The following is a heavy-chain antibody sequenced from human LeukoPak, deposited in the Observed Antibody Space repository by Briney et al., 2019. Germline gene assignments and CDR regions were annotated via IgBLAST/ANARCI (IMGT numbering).Heavy chain of an antibody. CDR1: GGSISSSNNY. CDR2: IYSRGST. D-gene: IGHD3-22*01. V-gene: IGHV4-39*07. J-gene: IGHJ3*02. CDR3: ARVGSRRWLSPHSPYDAFDI. Sequence: PSETLSLTCIVSGGSISSSNNYWGWIRQSPGKGLEWIGSIYSRGSTYYNPSLKSRVAISVDTSKNQFSLRLSSVTAADTAVYYCARVGSRRWLSPHSPYDAFDIWGQGTMVTVSS.